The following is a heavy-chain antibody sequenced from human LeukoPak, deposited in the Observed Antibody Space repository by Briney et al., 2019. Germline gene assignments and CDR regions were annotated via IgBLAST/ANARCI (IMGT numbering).Heavy chain of an antibody. Sequence: PGGSLRLSCAASGFCFNSEHMSWVPQARGKVLKWVSGIIGGAGCTYYADSVKGRFTISRDNAKNTLYLQMNSLRAEDTAVYYCAHGSMYQLDYWGQGTLVTVSS. V-gene: IGHV3-23*01. CDR3: AHGSMYQLDY. CDR2: IIGGAGCT. D-gene: IGHD2-2*01. J-gene: IGHJ4*02. CDR1: GFCFNSEH.